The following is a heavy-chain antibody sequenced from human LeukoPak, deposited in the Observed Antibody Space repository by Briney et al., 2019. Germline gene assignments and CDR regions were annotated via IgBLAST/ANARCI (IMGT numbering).Heavy chain of an antibody. J-gene: IGHJ4*02. CDR3: ARDRGDIVVVPAAVIRGN. CDR1: GFTFSSYA. Sequence: GGSRRLSCAASGFTFSSYAMHWVRQAPGKGLEWEAVISYDGSNKYYADSVKGGFTISRDNSKNPLYLQMNSLRAEDTAVYYCARDRGDIVVVPAAVIRGNWGQGTLVTVSS. CDR2: ISYDGSNK. V-gene: IGHV3-30-3*01. D-gene: IGHD2-2*01.